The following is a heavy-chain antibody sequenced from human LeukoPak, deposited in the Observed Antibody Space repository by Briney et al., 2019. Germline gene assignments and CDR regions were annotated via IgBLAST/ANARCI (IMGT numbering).Heavy chain of an antibody. CDR2: FDPEDGET. D-gene: IGHD3-10*01. V-gene: IGHV1-24*01. Sequence: ASVKVSCKVSGYTLIELSMHWVRQAPGKGLEWMGGFDPEDGETIYAQKFQGRVTMTEDTSTDTAYMELSSLRSEDTAVYYCATELLWFGELLYDYWGQGTLVTVSS. J-gene: IGHJ4*02. CDR1: GYTLIELS. CDR3: ATELLWFGELLYDY.